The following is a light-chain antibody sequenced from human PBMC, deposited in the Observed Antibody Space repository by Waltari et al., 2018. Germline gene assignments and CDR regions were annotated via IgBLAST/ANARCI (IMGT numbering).Light chain of an antibody. CDR2: GAS. J-gene: IGKJ1*01. V-gene: IGKV3-15*01. Sequence: EIVMTQSPAILSASPGERATLSCRASQCVSTNLAWYQQKPGQAPRLLIYGASTRATGIPDRFSGSGSGTECTLTISSLQSEDFVVYSCQQYNDWPRTFGQGTKVEIK. CDR3: QQYNDWPRT. CDR1: QCVSTN.